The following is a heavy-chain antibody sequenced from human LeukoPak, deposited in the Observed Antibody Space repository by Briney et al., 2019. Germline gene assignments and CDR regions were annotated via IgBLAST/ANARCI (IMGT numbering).Heavy chain of an antibody. CDR2: IYYSGST. Sequence: SETLSLTCTVSGGSISSSSYYWGWIRQPPGKGLEWIGSIYYSGSTYYNPSLKSRVTISVDRSKNQFSLKLSSVTAADTAVYYCAREADWRSGYDPNSDYWGQGTLVTVSS. J-gene: IGHJ4*02. V-gene: IGHV4-39*07. CDR3: AREADWRSGYDPNSDY. CDR1: GGSISSSSYY. D-gene: IGHD5-12*01.